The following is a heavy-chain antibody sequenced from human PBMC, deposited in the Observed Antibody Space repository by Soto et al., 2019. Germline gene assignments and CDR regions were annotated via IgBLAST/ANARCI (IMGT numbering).Heavy chain of an antibody. CDR1: GGTFSSYA. CDR3: ARNKRVDSSGSCLSDY. V-gene: IGHV1-69*13. D-gene: IGHD3-22*01. Sequence: ASVKVSCKASGGTFSSYAISWVRQAPGQGLEWMGGIIPIFGTANYAQKFQGRVTITADESTSTAYMELSSLRSEDTAVYYCARNKRVDSSGSCLSDYWGQGTLVTVPQ. J-gene: IGHJ4*02. CDR2: IIPIFGTA.